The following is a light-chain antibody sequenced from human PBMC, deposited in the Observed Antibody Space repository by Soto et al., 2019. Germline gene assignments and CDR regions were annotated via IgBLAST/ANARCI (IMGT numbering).Light chain of an antibody. CDR1: QSVNTW. Sequence: DIQMTQSPSTLSSSVGDRVTITCRASQSVNTWLAWYQQSPGKAPKLLISDASRLESGVPSRFSGSGSGTDFTLTIGSLQHDDFATYYCQQYTSFGYTFGQGTKLEIK. CDR3: QQYTSFGYT. CDR2: DAS. J-gene: IGKJ2*01. V-gene: IGKV1-5*01.